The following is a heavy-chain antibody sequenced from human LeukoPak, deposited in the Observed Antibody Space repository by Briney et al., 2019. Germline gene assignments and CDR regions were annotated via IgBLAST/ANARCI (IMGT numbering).Heavy chain of an antibody. CDR1: GFTFSSYE. CDR3: ARAPIAAAGTFFDQ. J-gene: IGHJ4*02. Sequence: AGGSLRLSCAASGFTFSSYEMNWVRQAPGKGLEWVSYISSSGSTIYYADSVKGRFTISRDNAKNLLYLQMNSLRAEDTAVYYCARAPIAAAGTFFDQWGQGTLVTVSS. V-gene: IGHV3-48*03. CDR2: ISSSGSTI. D-gene: IGHD6-13*01.